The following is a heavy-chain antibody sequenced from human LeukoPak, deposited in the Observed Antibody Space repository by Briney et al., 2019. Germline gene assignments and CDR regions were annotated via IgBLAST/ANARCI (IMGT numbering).Heavy chain of an antibody. Sequence: DPGGSLRLSCTASAFTFSTYAMTWVRQAPGKGLEWVSDITGSGSSTYYADSVKGRFTISRDNSKNTLYLQMNSLRAEDTAVYYCARRSSTPVTTEFDPWGQGTLVTVSS. CDR1: AFTFSTYA. CDR3: ARRSSTPVTTEFDP. J-gene: IGHJ5*02. V-gene: IGHV3-23*01. CDR2: ITGSGSST. D-gene: IGHD4-17*01.